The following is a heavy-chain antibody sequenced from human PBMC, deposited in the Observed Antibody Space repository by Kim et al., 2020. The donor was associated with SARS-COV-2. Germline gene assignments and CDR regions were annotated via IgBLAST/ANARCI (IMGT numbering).Heavy chain of an antibody. Sequence: GGSLRLSCEASGFTFSRFGMNWVRQAPGQGLEWISFISSNTGSTITYADSVNGRFTNSRDNGKNSLYLQMNSLTDEDTAVYYCVTDEDGNFDFDYWRQGTLVTVSS. V-gene: IGHV3-48*02. CDR2: ISSNTGSTI. J-gene: IGHJ4*02. CDR1: GFTFSRFG. CDR3: VTDEDGNFDFDY.